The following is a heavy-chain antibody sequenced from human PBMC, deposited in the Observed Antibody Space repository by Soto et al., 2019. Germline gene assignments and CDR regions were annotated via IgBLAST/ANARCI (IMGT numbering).Heavy chain of an antibody. CDR1: GFTFSSYG. V-gene: IGHV3-33*01. CDR3: ARGRWLQLRDDAFDI. Sequence: GGSLRLSCAASGFTFSSYGMHWVRQAPGKGLEWVAVIWYDGSNKYYADSVKGRFTISRDNSKNTLYLQMNSLRAGDTAVYYCARGRWLQLRDDAFDIWGQGTMVTVSS. CDR2: IWYDGSNK. J-gene: IGHJ3*02. D-gene: IGHD5-12*01.